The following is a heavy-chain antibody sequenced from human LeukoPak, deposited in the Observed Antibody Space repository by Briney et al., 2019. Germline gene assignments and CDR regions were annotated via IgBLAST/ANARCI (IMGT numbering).Heavy chain of an antibody. V-gene: IGHV3-7*04. D-gene: IGHD3-9*01. J-gene: IGHJ4*02. CDR2: IKQDGSEK. CDR3: ARESDILTGYYMSPYFDY. CDR1: GFTFSSYW. Sequence: GGSLRLSCAASGFTFSSYWMSWVRQAPGKGLEWVANIKQDGSEKYYVDSVKGRFTISRDNAKNSPYLQMNSLRAEDTAVYYCARESDILTGYYMSPYFDYWGQGTLVTVSS.